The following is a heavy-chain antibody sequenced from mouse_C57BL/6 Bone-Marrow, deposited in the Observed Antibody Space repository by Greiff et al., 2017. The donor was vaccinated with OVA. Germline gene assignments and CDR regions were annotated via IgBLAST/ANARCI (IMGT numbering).Heavy chain of an antibody. J-gene: IGHJ1*03. Sequence: EVQVVESGGGLVQPKGSLKLSCAASGFSFNTYAMNWVRQAPGKGLEWVARIRSKSNNYATYYADSVKDRFTISRDDSESMLYLQMNNLKTEDTAMYYCVRPIYYDYDGYWYFDVWGTGTTVTVSS. D-gene: IGHD2-4*01. V-gene: IGHV10-1*01. CDR2: IRSKSNNYAT. CDR3: VRPIYYDYDGYWYFDV. CDR1: GFSFNTYA.